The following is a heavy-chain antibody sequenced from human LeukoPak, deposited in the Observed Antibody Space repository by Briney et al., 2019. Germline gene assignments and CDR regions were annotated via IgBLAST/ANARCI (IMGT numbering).Heavy chain of an antibody. V-gene: IGHV1-18*01. D-gene: IGHD1-26*01. J-gene: IGHJ5*02. CDR2: ISAYNGNT. CDR1: GYTFTSYG. CDR3: ARAATIVGATHDWFDP. Sequence: ASVKVSCKASGYTFTSYGISWVRQAPGQGLEWMGWISAYNGNTNYAQKLQGRVTMTTDTSTSTAYMELRSLRSDDTAVYYYARAATIVGATHDWFDPWGQGTLVTVSS.